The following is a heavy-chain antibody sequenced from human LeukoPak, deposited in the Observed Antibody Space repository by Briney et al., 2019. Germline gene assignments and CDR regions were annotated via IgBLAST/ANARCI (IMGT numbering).Heavy chain of an antibody. CDR2: IKSKTDGGTA. CDR3: ARDWGGYCSGGSCYPGY. D-gene: IGHD2-15*01. CDR1: GFTFSNAW. J-gene: IGHJ4*02. Sequence: PGGSLRLSCAASGFTFSNAWMSWVRQAPGKGLEWVGRIKSKTDGGTADYAAPVKGRFTISRDDSKNTLYLQMNSLRAEDTAVYYCARDWGGYCSGGSCYPGYWGQGTLVTVSS. V-gene: IGHV3-15*01.